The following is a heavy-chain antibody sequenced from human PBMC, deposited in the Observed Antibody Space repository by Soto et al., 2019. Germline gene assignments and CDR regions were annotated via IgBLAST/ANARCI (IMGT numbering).Heavy chain of an antibody. Sequence: ASVKVSCKASGYNFTSYDINWVRQATGQGLEWMGWMNPNSGNTGYAQKFQGRVTMTRNTSISTAYMERSSLRPGDTAVYYCARAKYYDYIWGSYRRDNYSYYSMDVWGKGTTVTVS. D-gene: IGHD3-16*02. CDR2: MNPNSGNT. J-gene: IGHJ6*03. CDR1: GYNFTSYD. V-gene: IGHV1-8*01. CDR3: ARAKYYDYIWGSYRRDNYSYYSMDV.